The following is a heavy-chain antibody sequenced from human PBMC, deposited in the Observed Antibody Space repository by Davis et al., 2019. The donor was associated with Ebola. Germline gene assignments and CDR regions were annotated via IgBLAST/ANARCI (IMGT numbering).Heavy chain of an antibody. D-gene: IGHD3-3*01. CDR2: INHSGST. CDR3: ARSRRDFWSSYYVYYGMDV. J-gene: IGHJ6*02. V-gene: IGHV4-34*01. Sequence: SETLSLTCAVYGGSFSGYYWSWIRQPPGKGLEWIGEINHSGSTNYNPSLKSRVTISVDTSKNQFSLKLSSVTAADTAVYYCARSRRDFWSSYYVYYGMDVWGQGTTVTVSS. CDR1: GGSFSGYY.